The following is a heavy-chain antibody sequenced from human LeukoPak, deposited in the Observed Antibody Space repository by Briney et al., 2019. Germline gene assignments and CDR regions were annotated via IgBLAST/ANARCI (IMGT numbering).Heavy chain of an antibody. CDR1: GFTFSSYG. D-gene: IGHD3-10*02. V-gene: IGHV3-23*01. Sequence: GGSLRLSCAASGFTFSSYGMSWVRQTPGKGLEWVSAISGGGSTYYADSVKGRFTVSRDNSTNTLYLQMNSLRAEDTAVYYCAELGITMIGGVWGKGTTVTISS. CDR2: ISGGGST. CDR3: AELGITMIGGV. J-gene: IGHJ6*04.